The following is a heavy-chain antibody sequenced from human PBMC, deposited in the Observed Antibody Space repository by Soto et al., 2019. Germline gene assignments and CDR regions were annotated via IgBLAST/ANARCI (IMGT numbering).Heavy chain of an antibody. CDR2: IIPTIGTT. D-gene: IGHD5-12*01. V-gene: IGHV1-69*12. CDR3: ARDLGSGYDPGDY. Sequence: QVQLVQSGAEVKKPGSSVKVSCKASGDTFTIFAISWVRQAPGQGLEWMGGIIPTIGTTNYAQRVQGRSTITGDESTGTAYMELSSLKSEDTAVYYCARDLGSGYDPGDYWGQGTLVTVSS. CDR1: GDTFTIFA. J-gene: IGHJ4*02.